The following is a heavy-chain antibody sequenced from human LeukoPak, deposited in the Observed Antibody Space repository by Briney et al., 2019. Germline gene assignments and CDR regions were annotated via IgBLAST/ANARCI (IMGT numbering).Heavy chain of an antibody. CDR2: IRYSGSNK. Sequence: GGSLRLSCAASGFTFSSYDMRWVRQAPGKGLEWVAFIRYSGSNKYYADSVKRRFTISSDNSKNTLYLQMNRLRAADTAVYYCAKGGNYYCYYGMDVWGQGTAVTVSS. D-gene: IGHD1-1*01. CDR1: GFTFSSYD. CDR3: AKGGNYYCYYGMDV. J-gene: IGHJ6*02. V-gene: IGHV3-30*02.